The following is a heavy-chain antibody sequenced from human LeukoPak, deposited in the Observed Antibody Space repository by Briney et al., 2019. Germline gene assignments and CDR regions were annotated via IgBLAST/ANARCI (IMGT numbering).Heavy chain of an antibody. CDR3: ARQLNRDY. J-gene: IGHJ4*02. Sequence: GGSLRLSCAASGFAFSSYAMSWVRQAPGKGLEWVSTISSGTGGSTYYADSVKGRFTVSRDNSKNTLNLQMNSLRAEDTAAYYCARQLNRDYWGQGTLVTVSS. CDR1: GFAFSSYA. CDR2: ISSGTGGST. D-gene: IGHD1-1*01. V-gene: IGHV3-23*01.